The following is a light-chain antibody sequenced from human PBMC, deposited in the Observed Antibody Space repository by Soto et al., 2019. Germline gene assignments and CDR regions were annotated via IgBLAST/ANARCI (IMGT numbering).Light chain of an antibody. J-gene: IGLJ2*01. CDR1: SSDVGCSSY. CDR2: DVN. V-gene: IGLV2-11*01. Sequence: QSVLTQPRSVSGSPGQSVTISCTGTSSDVGCSSYVSWYQQHPDKAPKLMIYDVNERPSGVPDRFSGSKSGNTASLTISGLQAEDEADYYCCSYTGRYTYVFGGGTQLTVL. CDR3: CSYTGRYTYV.